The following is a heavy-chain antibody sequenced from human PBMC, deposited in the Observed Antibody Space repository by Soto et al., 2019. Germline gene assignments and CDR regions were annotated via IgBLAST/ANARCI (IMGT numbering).Heavy chain of an antibody. CDR2: ISGRGVDT. J-gene: IGHJ6*02. D-gene: IGHD5-18*01. CDR3: AKMTSGSYGRNYGMDV. Sequence: GGSLRLSCAASGFSFSSLAMSWVRQAPGKGLEWVSSISGRGVDTLYADSVKGRFTISRDNSKNSLYLQMNSLRAEDTAVYYCAKMTSGSYGRNYGMDVWGQGTTVTVSS. V-gene: IGHV3-23*01. CDR1: GFSFSSLA.